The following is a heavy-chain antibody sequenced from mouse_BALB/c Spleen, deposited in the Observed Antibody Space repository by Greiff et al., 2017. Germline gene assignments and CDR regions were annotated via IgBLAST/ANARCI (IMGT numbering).Heavy chain of an antibody. V-gene: IGHV2-9-2*01. CDR1: GFSLTSYD. Sequence: VKLVESGPGLVAPSQSLSITCTVSGFSLTSYDISWIRQPPGKGLEWLGVIWTGGGTNYNSAFMSRLSISKDNSKSQVFLKMNSLQTDDTAIYYCVREGDGYPAWFAYWGQGTLVTVSA. D-gene: IGHD2-3*01. CDR3: VREGDGYPAWFAY. CDR2: IWTGGGT. J-gene: IGHJ3*01.